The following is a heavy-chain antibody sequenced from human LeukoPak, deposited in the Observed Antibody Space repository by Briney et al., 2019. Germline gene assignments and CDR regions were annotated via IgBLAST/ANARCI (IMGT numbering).Heavy chain of an antibody. D-gene: IGHD2-21*01. Sequence: PGGALRLSCAASGFTFSTYEFNWVRQAPGEGVEWGAYIGVVDKAIYYAHSARVRFTSSRDNAQNSLYLEMHSLRVEDTDLYYCARETAHCGGDCFDYWGQGTLVTVSS. CDR2: IGVVDKAI. V-gene: IGHV3-48*03. CDR1: GFTFSTYE. CDR3: ARETAHCGGDCFDY. J-gene: IGHJ4*02.